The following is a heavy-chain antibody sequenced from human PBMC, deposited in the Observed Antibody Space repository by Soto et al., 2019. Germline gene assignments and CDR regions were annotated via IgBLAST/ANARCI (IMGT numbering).Heavy chain of an antibody. V-gene: IGHV3-21*01. D-gene: IGHD6-13*01. CDR2: IRGFSPYT. CDR3: ARPLEQHQLGFGMDV. J-gene: IGHJ6*01. Sequence: PGGSLRLSCISSGFTFRTYTMNWVRQAPGKGLEWVSGIRGFSPYTFYAESVKGRFTISRDNAKNSLYLQMNSLRAEDTAVYYCARPLEQHQLGFGMDVWGQG. CDR1: GFTFRTYT.